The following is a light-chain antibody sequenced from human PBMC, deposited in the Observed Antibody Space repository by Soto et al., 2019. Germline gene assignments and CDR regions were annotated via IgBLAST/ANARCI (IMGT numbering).Light chain of an antibody. V-gene: IGKV3-15*01. Sequence: EIVMTQSPAILSVSPGERATLSCRASQSVSSNLAWYQQKPGQAPRLLIYGASTRATGIPARFSGSGSGTEFTLTISSLQSEDFAVYYCQQYNNWPSITFGQGTRPEIK. J-gene: IGKJ5*01. CDR3: QQYNNWPSIT. CDR2: GAS. CDR1: QSVSSN.